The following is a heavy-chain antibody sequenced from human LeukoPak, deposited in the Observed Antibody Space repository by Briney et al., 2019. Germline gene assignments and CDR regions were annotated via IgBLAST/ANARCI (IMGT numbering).Heavy chain of an antibody. CDR1: GFTFSSYS. J-gene: IGHJ6*02. V-gene: IGHV3-21*01. Sequence: GGSLRLSCAASGFTFSSYSMNGVRQAPGKGLEWVSSISRRSSYIYYADSVTGRFTIPRDNAKNSLYLQINSLRAEDTAVYYCAIGEEQWLVLDYYYGMDVWGQGTTVTVSS. CDR2: ISRRSSYI. D-gene: IGHD6-19*01. CDR3: AIGEEQWLVLDYYYGMDV.